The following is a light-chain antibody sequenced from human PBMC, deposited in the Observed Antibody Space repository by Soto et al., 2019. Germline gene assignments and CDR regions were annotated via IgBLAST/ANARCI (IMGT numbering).Light chain of an antibody. CDR2: GAS. J-gene: IGKJ3*01. CDR1: QSVSSSS. CDR3: QQYGT. Sequence: EIVLTQSPGTLSLSPGERATLSCRASQSVSSSSLAWYQQKPGQGPRLLIYGASTRATGIPDRFSGSGSGTDFTLTISRLEPEDFAVYYCQQYGTFGPGTKVDIK. V-gene: IGKV3-20*01.